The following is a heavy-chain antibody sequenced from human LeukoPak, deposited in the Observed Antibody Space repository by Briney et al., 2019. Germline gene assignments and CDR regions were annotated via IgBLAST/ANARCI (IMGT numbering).Heavy chain of an antibody. CDR3: ARATRRYSSSWYLGRLKEQGYYFDY. D-gene: IGHD6-13*01. Sequence: SETLSLTCTVSGDSISSSRFYWSWIRQPPGKGLEWIGEINHSGSTNYNPSLKSRVTISVDTSKSQFSLKLSSVTAADTAVYYCARATRRYSSSWYLGRLKEQGYYFDYWGQGTLVTVSS. V-gene: IGHV4-39*07. J-gene: IGHJ4*02. CDR1: GDSISSSRFY. CDR2: INHSGST.